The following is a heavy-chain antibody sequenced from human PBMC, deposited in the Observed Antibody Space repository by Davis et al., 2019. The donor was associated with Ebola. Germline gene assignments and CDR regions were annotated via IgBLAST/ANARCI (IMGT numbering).Heavy chain of an antibody. V-gene: IGHV5-51*01. CDR3: ARGAFVVDATGGYYGLKV. CDR2: IYPSDSDT. Sequence: GGSLRLSCKGSGYSFTSYWIGWVRQKPGKGLEWMGIIYPSDSDTKYSPSFQGQVTISADKSISTSYLQWRSLKAPDTAMYYCARGAFVVDATGGYYGLKVWGQGTTVTVSS. J-gene: IGHJ6*02. CDR1: GYSFTSYW. D-gene: IGHD2-15*01.